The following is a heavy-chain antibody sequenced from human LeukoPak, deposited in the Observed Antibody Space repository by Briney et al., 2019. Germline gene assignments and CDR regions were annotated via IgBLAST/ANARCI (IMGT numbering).Heavy chain of an antibody. Sequence: PGGSLRLSCAASGFTFSSYSMNWVRQAPGKGLEWVSYISSSGSTIYYADSVKGRFTISRDNAKNSLYLQMNSLRAEDTAVYYCASKLGITGTTGYYYYYMDVWGKGTTVTVSS. V-gene: IGHV3-48*04. CDR2: ISSSGSTI. CDR3: ASKLGITGTTGYYYYYMDV. CDR1: GFTFSSYS. D-gene: IGHD1-7*01. J-gene: IGHJ6*03.